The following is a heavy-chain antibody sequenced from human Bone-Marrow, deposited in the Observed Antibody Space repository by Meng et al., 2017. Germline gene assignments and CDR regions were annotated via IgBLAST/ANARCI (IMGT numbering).Heavy chain of an antibody. CDR1: EFTFSIFW. CDR2: INPDGTIT. Sequence: VQCVESGGGLVKPGGSLRLSCIASEFTFSIFWMHWVRQAPGKGPMWVSRINPDGTITDYADSVKGRFTISRDNAKNTLYLQMNSLRAEDSAVYYCARFTPFDYWGPGTLVTVSS. V-gene: IGHV3-74*02. CDR3: ARFTPFDY. J-gene: IGHJ4*02.